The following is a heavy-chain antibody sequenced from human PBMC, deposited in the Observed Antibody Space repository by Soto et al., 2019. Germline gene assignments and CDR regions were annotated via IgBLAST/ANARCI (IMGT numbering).Heavy chain of an antibody. V-gene: IGHV4-30-4*01. CDR2: IYYSGST. Sequence: PSENLSLTCTVSGGSISSGDYYWSWIRQPPGKGLEWIGYIYYSGSTYYNPSLKSRVTISVDTSKNQFSLKLSSVTAADTAVYYCARVTYDYGGNSPPDYWGQGTLVTVSS. CDR3: ARVTYDYGGNSPPDY. D-gene: IGHD4-17*01. CDR1: GGSISSGDYY. J-gene: IGHJ4*02.